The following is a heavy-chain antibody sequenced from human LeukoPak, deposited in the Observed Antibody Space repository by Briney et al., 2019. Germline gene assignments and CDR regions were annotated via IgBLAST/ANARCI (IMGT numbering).Heavy chain of an antibody. CDR2: INPNSGGT. J-gene: IGHJ4*02. V-gene: IGHV1-2*02. D-gene: IGHD6-19*01. CDR3: ARADSGWYYMGGDCFDY. CDR1: GYTFTGYY. Sequence: GASVKVSCKASGYTFTGYYMHWVRQAPGQGLEWVGWINPNSGGTNYAQKFQGRVTMTRDTSISTAYMELSRLRSDDTAVYYCARADSGWYYMGGDCFDYWAREPWSPSPQ.